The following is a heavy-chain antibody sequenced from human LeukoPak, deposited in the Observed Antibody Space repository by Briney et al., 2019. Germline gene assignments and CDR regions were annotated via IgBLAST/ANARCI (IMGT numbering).Heavy chain of an antibody. CDR3: AELGITMIGGV. D-gene: IGHD3-10*02. CDR2: ITWNSDNI. J-gene: IGHJ6*03. CDR1: GFTFDDYA. V-gene: IGHV3-9*01. Sequence: PGGSLTLSCAASGFTFDDYAMHWLRQAPRKGGEWVSGITWNSDNIEYADSVKGRFTISRDNAKNSLYLQMNSLRAEDTAVYYCAELGITMIGGVWGKGTTVTISS.